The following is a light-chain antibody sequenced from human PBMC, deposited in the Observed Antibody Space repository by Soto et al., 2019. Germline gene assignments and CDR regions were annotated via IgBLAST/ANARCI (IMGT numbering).Light chain of an antibody. CDR2: DAS. V-gene: IGKV1-39*01. CDR1: ESVRNN. Sequence: EIQMTQSPSSLSVSVGDRVTISCRASESVRNNLNWYQQKPGKAPTLLIYDASTWQTGVPSRFSGGGSGTEFILTIVSLQPADFTAYYCQQTYSTPRGAFGQGTKVEFK. J-gene: IGKJ1*01. CDR3: QQTYSTPRGA.